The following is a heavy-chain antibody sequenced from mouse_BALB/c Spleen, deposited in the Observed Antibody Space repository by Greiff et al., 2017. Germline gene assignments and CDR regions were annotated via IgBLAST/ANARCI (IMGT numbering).Heavy chain of an antibody. Sequence: QVQLQQSGAELARPGASVKLSCKASGYTFTSYWMQWVKQRPGQGLEWIGAIYPGDGDTRYTQKFKGKATLTADKSSSTAYMQLSSLASEDSAVYYCARGLDAMDYWGQGTSVTVSS. V-gene: IGHV1-87*01. CDR1: GYTFTSYW. J-gene: IGHJ4*01. D-gene: IGHD3-1*01. CDR3: ARGLDAMDY. CDR2: IYPGDGDT.